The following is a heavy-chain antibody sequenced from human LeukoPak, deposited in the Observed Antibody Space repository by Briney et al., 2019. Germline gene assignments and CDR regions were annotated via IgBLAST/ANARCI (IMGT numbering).Heavy chain of an antibody. Sequence: PSETLSLTCAVYGGSFSGYYWSWIRQPPGKGLEWIGEINHSGNTNYNPSLKSRVTISVDTSKNQFSLKLSSVTAADTAVYYCARGSTSTMDVWGQGTTVTVSS. CDR3: ARGSTSTMDV. CDR2: INHSGNT. J-gene: IGHJ6*02. V-gene: IGHV4-34*01. CDR1: GGSFSGYY.